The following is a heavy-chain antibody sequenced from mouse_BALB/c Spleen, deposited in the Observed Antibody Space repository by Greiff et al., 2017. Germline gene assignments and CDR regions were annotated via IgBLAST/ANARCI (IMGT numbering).Heavy chain of an antibody. D-gene: IGHD2-4*01. CDR2: IWSGGST. CDR3: ARNGGLSYAMDY. CDR1: GFSFTSYG. J-gene: IGHJ4*01. V-gene: IGHV2-2*02. Sequence: QVQLQQSGPGLVQPSQSLSITCTVSGFSFTSYGVHWVRQSPGKGLEWLGVIWSGGSTAYYAAFISRLSISKDNSKSQVFFKMNSLQANDTAIYYCARNGGLSYAMDYWGQGTSVTVSS.